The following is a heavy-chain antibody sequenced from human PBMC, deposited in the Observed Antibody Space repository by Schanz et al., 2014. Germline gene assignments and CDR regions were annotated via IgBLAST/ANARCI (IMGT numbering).Heavy chain of an antibody. CDR1: GYTFTSYG. D-gene: IGHD3-3*01. J-gene: IGHJ4*02. Sequence: QVRLVQSGAEVKKPGASVKVSCKASGYTFTSYGISWVRQAPGQGLEWMGWISAYNGNTKYPQKLQGRVTMTTDTSTSTAYMALTDLRSDDTAVYYCARDRRFFDRDDLYYFDSWGQGTLVTVSS. CDR2: ISAYNGNT. V-gene: IGHV1-18*01. CDR3: ARDRRFFDRDDLYYFDS.